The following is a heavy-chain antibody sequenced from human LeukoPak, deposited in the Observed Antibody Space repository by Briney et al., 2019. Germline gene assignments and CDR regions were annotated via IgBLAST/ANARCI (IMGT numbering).Heavy chain of an antibody. CDR1: GFAFSSYA. J-gene: IGHJ1*01. CDR2: ISGSGGST. D-gene: IGHD3-22*01. CDR3: AKGSITMIVAYFQH. Sequence: PGGSLRLSCAASGFAFSSYAMSWVRQAPGKGLEWVSAISGSGGSTYYADSVKGRFTISRDNSKNTLYLQMNSLRAEDTAVYYYAKGSITMIVAYFQHWGQGTLVTVSS. V-gene: IGHV3-23*01.